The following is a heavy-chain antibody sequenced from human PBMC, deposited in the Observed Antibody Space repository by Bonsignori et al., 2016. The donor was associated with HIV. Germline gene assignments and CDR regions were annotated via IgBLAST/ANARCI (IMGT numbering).Heavy chain of an antibody. Sequence: EVQLLESGGGLVQPGGSLRISCAASGFTFSGYAMSWVRQAPGKGLEWISSISTSGRSTYYADSVKGRFTVSRDSSKNTVSLQMNSLRGEDTAVYFCAKETEYSSSAFDYWGQGT. D-gene: IGHD6-6*01. CDR3: AKETEYSSSAFDY. J-gene: IGHJ4*02. CDR1: GFTFSGYA. V-gene: IGHV3-23*01. CDR2: ISTSGRST.